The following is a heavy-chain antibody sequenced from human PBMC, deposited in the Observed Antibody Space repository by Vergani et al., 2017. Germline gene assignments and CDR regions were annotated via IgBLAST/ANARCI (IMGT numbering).Heavy chain of an antibody. CDR2: IYYSGST. CDR3: ARYFGWGGAFDI. J-gene: IGHJ3*02. CDR1: GGSVSSGSYY. V-gene: IGHV4-61*01. Sequence: QVQLQESGPGLVKPSETLSLTCTVSGGSVSSGSYYWSWIRQPPGKGLEWIGYIYYSGSTNYNPSLKSRVTISVDTSKNQFSLKLSSVTGADTAVYYCARYFGWGGAFDIWGQGTMVTVSS. D-gene: IGHD3-10*01.